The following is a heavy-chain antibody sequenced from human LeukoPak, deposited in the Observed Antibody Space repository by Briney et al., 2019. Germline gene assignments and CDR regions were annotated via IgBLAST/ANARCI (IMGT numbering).Heavy chain of an antibody. D-gene: IGHD5-24*01. J-gene: IGHJ6*03. V-gene: IGHV1-2*02. Sequence: ASVKVSCKASRYTFTGYYMCWVRQAPGQGLEWMGWINPNSVGTNYAQKFQGRVTMTRDTSISTAYMELSSLRSEDTAIYYCARAVRDGYIDYFYYMDVWGKGTTVTVSS. CDR3: ARAVRDGYIDYFYYMDV. CDR1: RYTFTGYY. CDR2: INPNSVGT.